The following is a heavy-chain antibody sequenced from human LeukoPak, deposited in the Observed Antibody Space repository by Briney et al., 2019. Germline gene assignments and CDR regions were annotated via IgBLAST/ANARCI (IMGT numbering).Heavy chain of an antibody. J-gene: IGHJ6*02. Sequence: SVKVSCKASGGTFSSYAISWVRQAPGQGLEWMGGIIPIFGTANYAQKFQGRVTMTTDTSTSTAYMELRSLRSDDTAVYYCARYYDFWSGYYDYYYGMDVWGQGTTVTVSS. CDR3: ARYYDFWSGYYDYYYGMDV. CDR2: IIPIFGTA. CDR1: GGTFSSYA. V-gene: IGHV1-69*05. D-gene: IGHD3-3*01.